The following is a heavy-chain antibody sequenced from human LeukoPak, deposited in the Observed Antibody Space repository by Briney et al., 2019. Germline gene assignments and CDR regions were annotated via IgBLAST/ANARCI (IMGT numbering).Heavy chain of an antibody. CDR2: IRYDGSNK. CDR3: ARGSPYGSRSDYFDY. V-gene: IGHV3-30*02. Sequence: GGSLRLSCAASGFTFEHFVMHWVRQAPGKGLEWVAFIRYDGSNKYYADSVKGRFTISRDNSKNTLYLQMNSLRAEDTAVYYCARGSPYGSRSDYFDYWGQGTLVTVSS. J-gene: IGHJ4*02. D-gene: IGHD3-10*01. CDR1: GFTFEHFV.